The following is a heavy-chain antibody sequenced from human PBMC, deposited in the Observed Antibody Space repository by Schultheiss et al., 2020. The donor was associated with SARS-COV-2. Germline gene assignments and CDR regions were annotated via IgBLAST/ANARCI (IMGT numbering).Heavy chain of an antibody. Sequence: GGSLRLSCAASGFSFSTSEMNWVRQAPGKGLEWVSYISDSGTTIYYAASVKGRFTISRDNSKNTLYLQMNSLRAEDTAVYYCAKDAGGTMIVVVIADYFDYWGQGTLVTVSS. D-gene: IGHD3-22*01. CDR3: AKDAGGTMIVVVIADYFDY. V-gene: IGHV3-48*03. CDR2: ISDSGTTI. CDR1: GFSFSTSE. J-gene: IGHJ4*02.